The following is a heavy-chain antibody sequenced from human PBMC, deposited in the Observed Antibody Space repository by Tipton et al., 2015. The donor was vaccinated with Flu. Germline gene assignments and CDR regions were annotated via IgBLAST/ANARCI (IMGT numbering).Heavy chain of an antibody. CDR1: GFTFSSYA. CDR3: ARVRDRYGYGY. CDR2: IAGSGGST. J-gene: IGHJ4*02. Sequence: SLRLSCAASGFTFSSYAMSWVRQAPGKGLEWVSAIAGSGGSTYYADSVKGRFTISRDNSKNTLYLQMNSLTAEDTAVYFCARVRDRYGYGYWGQGTLVTVSS. V-gene: IGHV3-23*01. D-gene: IGHD1-1*01.